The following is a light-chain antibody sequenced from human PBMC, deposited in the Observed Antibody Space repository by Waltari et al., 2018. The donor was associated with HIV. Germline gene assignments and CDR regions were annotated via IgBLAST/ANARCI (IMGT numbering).Light chain of an antibody. CDR2: GVS. CDR1: QSISYNY. V-gene: IGKV3-20*01. J-gene: IGKJ3*01. CDR3: QQYASSSFT. Sequence: VLTQSPGILSLSLGETAILSCRASQSISYNYLAWYQQKTGQAPRLLIYGVSTRATGIPDRFSGSGSGTDFTLTISGLEPEDFAVYYCQQYASSSFTFGPGTKVEIK.